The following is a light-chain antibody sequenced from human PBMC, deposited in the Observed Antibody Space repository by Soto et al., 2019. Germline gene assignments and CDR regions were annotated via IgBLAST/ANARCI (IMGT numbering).Light chain of an antibody. CDR2: PVS. CDR3: QQAYTCHLT. J-gene: IGKJ4*01. CDR1: QGISSW. V-gene: IGKV1-12*01. Sequence: DIQMTQSPSSVSASVGDRVTITCRARQGISSWLAWYQQKPGEAPKLLIYPVSSLQSGVQSRFSGSESGTDFNLAISSLQPEDFAAYYCQQAYTCHLTCGGGTKVESK.